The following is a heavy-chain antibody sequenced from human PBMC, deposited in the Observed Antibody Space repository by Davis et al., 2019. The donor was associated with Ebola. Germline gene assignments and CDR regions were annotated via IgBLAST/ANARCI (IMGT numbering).Heavy chain of an antibody. J-gene: IGHJ4*02. CDR3: AKSGKNYDSSGYYWFDY. V-gene: IGHV3-53*01. D-gene: IGHD3-22*01. CDR1: GFAVSSNY. CDR2: IYSGGST. Sequence: GESLKISCAASGFAVSSNYMSWVRQAPGKGLEWVSVIYSGGSTYYADSVKGRFTISRDNSKSTLYLQMNSLRAEDTAIYYCAKSGKNYDSSGYYWFDYWGQGTLLTVSS.